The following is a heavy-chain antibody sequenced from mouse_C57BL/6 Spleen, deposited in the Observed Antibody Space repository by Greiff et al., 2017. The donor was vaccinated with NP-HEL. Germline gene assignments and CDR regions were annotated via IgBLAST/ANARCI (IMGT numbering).Heavy chain of an antibody. J-gene: IGHJ2*01. V-gene: IGHV1-55*01. D-gene: IGHD1-1*02. Sequence: QVQLKESGAELVKPGASVKMSCKASGYTFTSYCITWVKQRPGQGLEWIGDIYHGSGSPNYTEKFKGKATLTVDTSSSTAYMQLSSLTSEDSAVYYCARYYGVIRFYFDDWGQGTPLTVSS. CDR1: GYTFTSYC. CDR2: IYHGSGSP. CDR3: ARYYGVIRFYFDD.